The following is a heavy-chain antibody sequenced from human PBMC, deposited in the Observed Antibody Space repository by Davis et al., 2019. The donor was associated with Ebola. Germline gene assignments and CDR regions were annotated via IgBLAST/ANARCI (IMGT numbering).Heavy chain of an antibody. CDR1: GFTFSNYW. CDR3: ARAYGYGGDY. J-gene: IGHJ4*02. V-gene: IGHV3-7*01. CDR2: IKEDGSEK. Sequence: GESLKISCAASGFTFSNYWMNWVRQAPGKGLEWVANIKEDGSEKYYVDSVKGRFTISRDNAKNSLYLQMNSLRAEDTAVYYCARAYGYGGDYWGQGTLVTVSS. D-gene: IGHD4-23*01.